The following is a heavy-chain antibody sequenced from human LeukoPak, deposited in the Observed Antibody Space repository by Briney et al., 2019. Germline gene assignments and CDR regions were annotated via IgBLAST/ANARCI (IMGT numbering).Heavy chain of an antibody. CDR3: AGEDRWLQFSGYYFDY. Sequence: SETLSLTCAVYGGSFSGYYWSWIRQPPGKGLEWIGEINHSGSTNYNPSLKSRVTISVDTSKNQFSPKLSSVTAADTAVYYCAGEDRWLQFSGYYFDYWGQGTLVTVSS. D-gene: IGHD5-24*01. V-gene: IGHV4-34*01. J-gene: IGHJ4*02. CDR1: GGSFSGYY. CDR2: INHSGST.